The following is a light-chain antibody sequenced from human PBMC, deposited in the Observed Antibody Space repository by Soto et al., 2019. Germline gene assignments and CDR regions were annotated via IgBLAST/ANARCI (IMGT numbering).Light chain of an antibody. Sequence: EFVLTQSPGTLSLSPGERATLSCRASQSVTNNFLAWYQQKPGQTPRLLIFAASHRATGIPGRFSGSGSGTDFTLTINRLEPEDFAAYYCQQYGDSPPFTFGQGTRLEIK. V-gene: IGKV3-20*01. CDR3: QQYGDSPPFT. CDR1: QSVTNNF. CDR2: AAS. J-gene: IGKJ5*01.